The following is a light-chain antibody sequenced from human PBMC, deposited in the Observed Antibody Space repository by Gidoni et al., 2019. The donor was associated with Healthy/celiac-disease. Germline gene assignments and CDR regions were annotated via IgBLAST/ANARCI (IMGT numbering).Light chain of an antibody. CDR1: SSAVGSYNL. Sequence: SALTQPTCVAWSPGHPLTITCTGTSSAVGSYNLVSWYQQHPCKSPKPMIYEGSQRPTGVSNRFSGSKSGNTASLTISGLQAEDEADYYCCSYAGSSTFWVFGGGTKLTVL. V-gene: IGLV2-23*01. CDR2: EGS. J-gene: IGLJ3*02. CDR3: CSYAGSSTFWV.